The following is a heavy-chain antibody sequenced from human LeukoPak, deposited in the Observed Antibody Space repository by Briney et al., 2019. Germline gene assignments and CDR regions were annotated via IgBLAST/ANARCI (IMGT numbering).Heavy chain of an antibody. J-gene: IGHJ4*02. CDR2: TVVGSGNT. Sequence: SVKVSCKASGFTFSSSAIQWVRQVRGQRLEWIGWTVVGSGNTNYAQKFQDRVTITKDMSTMTAYMELSSLRSEDTALYYCAAVFFSSTVPYFDHWAQGTLVTVSS. CDR1: GFTFSSSA. D-gene: IGHD2-2*01. V-gene: IGHV1-58*02. CDR3: AAVFFSSTVPYFDH.